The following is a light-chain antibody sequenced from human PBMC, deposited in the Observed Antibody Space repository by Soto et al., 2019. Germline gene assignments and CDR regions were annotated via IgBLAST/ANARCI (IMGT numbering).Light chain of an antibody. CDR2: SND. J-gene: IGLJ2*01. V-gene: IGLV1-40*01. CDR3: QSYDSTHVV. CDR1: NSNIGAGYD. Sequence: QSVLTQPPSVSGAPGQRVTISCTGSNSNIGAGYDVHWYQQLPGTAPKPLIYSNDNRPSGVPDRFSGSRSGASASLAITGLRAEDEADYYCQSYDSTHVVFGGGTKLTVL.